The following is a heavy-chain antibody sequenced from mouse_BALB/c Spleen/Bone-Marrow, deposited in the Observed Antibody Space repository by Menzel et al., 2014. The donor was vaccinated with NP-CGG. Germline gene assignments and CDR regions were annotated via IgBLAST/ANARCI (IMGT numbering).Heavy chain of an antibody. CDR3: AKEGRLRSTIIAAWAY. D-gene: IGHD2-4*01. J-gene: IGHJ3*01. V-gene: IGHV2-3*01. Sequence: LAESGPGLVAPSQSLSITCTVSGLSLTSYGVSWVRQPPGKGLEWLGVILGDGSTNYHSALISRLNINKDNSKSQVFLKLNSLQTDDTATYYCAKEGRLRSTIIAAWAYWGQGTLVTVSA. CDR1: GLSLTSYG. CDR2: ILGDGST.